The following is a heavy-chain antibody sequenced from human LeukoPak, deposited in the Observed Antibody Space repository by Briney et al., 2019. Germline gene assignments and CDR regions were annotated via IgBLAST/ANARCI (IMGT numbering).Heavy chain of an antibody. V-gene: IGHV1-18*04. D-gene: IGHD6-19*01. CDR2: ISAYNGNT. CDR1: GYTFTSYG. J-gene: IGHJ4*02. Sequence: ASVKVSCKASGYTFTSYGISWVRQAPGQGLEWMGWISAYNGNTNYAQKLQGRVTMTTDTSISTAYMELSRLRSDDTAVYYCARGGYSSGWYRPWDWGQGTLVTVSS. CDR3: ARGGYSSGWYRPWD.